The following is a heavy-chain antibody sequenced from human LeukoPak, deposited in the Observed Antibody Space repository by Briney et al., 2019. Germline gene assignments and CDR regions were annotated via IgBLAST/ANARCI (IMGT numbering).Heavy chain of an antibody. D-gene: IGHD2-15*01. Sequence: GASVKVSCKASGYTFTSYAMHWVRQAPGQRLEWMGWINAGNGNTKYSQEFQGRVTITRDTSASTAYMELSSLRSEDMAVYYCARGLLVEAHRYCSGGSCYSPINWFDPWGQGTLVTVSS. CDR3: ARGLLVEAHRYCSGGSCYSPINWFDP. V-gene: IGHV1-3*03. J-gene: IGHJ5*02. CDR2: INAGNGNT. CDR1: GYTFTSYA.